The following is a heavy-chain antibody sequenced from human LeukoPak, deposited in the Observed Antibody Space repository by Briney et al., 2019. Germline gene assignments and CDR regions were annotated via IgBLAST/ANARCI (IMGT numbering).Heavy chain of an antibody. CDR3: ARTIAVGLYYFYY. CDR2: IFYSGST. V-gene: IGHV4-31*03. CDR1: GASISSGGYY. Sequence: SQTLSLTCTVSGASISSGGYYWSWIRQHPGKGLEWLGYIFYSGSTYYDPSLKSRVTISVDTSKNQFSLKLSSVTAADTALYYCARTIAVGLYYFYYWGQGTLVTGSS. J-gene: IGHJ4*02. D-gene: IGHD1-26*01.